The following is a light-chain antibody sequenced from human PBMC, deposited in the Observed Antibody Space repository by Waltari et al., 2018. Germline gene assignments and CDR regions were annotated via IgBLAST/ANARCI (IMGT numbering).Light chain of an antibody. CDR3: SSYTTSSPYV. CDR2: DVN. V-gene: IGLV2-14*01. CDR1: SSDVGDYNY. Sequence: QSALTQPASVSGSPGQSITISCTGTSSDVGDYNYVSWYQQHAGKAPKLILFDVNKRPSGVSDRLSGSKSGNTASLTIFGLQAEDEADYYCSSYTTSSPYVFGTGTKVTVL. J-gene: IGLJ1*01.